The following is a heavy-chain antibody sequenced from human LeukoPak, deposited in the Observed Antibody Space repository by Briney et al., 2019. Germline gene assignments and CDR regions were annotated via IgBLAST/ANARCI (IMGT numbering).Heavy chain of an antibody. CDR1: GYTFTGYY. CDR3: ARRFYYGSETYYYYFDY. CDR2: INPNSGVT. V-gene: IGHV1-2*02. D-gene: IGHD3-10*01. Sequence: GASVKVSCKASGYTFTGYYMNWVRQAPGQGLEWMGWINPNSGVTNYAQKFQGRVTMTRDTSISTAYMELSRLRSDDTAIYYRARRFYYGSETYYYYFDYWGQGTLVTVSS. J-gene: IGHJ4*02.